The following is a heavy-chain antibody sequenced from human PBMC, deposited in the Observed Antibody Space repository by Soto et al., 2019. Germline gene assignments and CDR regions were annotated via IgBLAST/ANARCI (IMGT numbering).Heavy chain of an antibody. CDR2: IWYDGSNK. CDR1: GFTFSSYG. D-gene: IGHD3-3*01. CDR3: ARDSCDFWSGSYYYGMDV. Sequence: QVQLVESGGGVVQPGRSLRLSCAASGFTFSSYGMHWVRQAPGKGLEWVAVIWYDGSNKYYVDSVKGRFTISRDYSKNTLYLQMNSLRAEDTAVYYCARDSCDFWSGSYYYGMDVWGQGTTVTVSS. J-gene: IGHJ6*02. V-gene: IGHV3-33*01.